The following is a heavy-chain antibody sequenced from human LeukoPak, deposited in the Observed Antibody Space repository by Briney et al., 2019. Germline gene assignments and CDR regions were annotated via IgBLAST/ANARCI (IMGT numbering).Heavy chain of an antibody. CDR2: INPNSGVT. J-gene: IGHJ4*02. V-gene: IGHV1-2*02. Sequence: ASVKVSCKTSGYTFSAYYMHWVRQAPGQGLEWMGWINPNSGVTDYAQKFQGKVTMTRDTSISTVYMELKSLRSDDTAVFYCARSCCGDISSWSHWGQGTLVTVSS. CDR3: ARSCCGDISSWSH. CDR1: GYTFSAYY. D-gene: IGHD2-21*01.